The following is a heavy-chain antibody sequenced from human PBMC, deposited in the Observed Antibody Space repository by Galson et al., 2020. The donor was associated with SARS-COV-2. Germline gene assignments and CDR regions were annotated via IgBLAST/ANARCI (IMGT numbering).Heavy chain of an antibody. CDR1: GYTFTSYA. J-gene: IGHJ6*03. D-gene: IGHD1-1*01. CDR2: INAGNGNT. V-gene: IGHV1-3*01. CDR3: ARDKGTTTYYYYYMDV. Sequence: ASVKVSCKASGYTFTSYAMHWVRQAPGQRLEWMGWINAGNGNTKYSQKFQGRVTITRDTSASTAYMELSSLRSEDTAVYYCARDKGTTTYYYYYMDVWGKGTTVTISS.